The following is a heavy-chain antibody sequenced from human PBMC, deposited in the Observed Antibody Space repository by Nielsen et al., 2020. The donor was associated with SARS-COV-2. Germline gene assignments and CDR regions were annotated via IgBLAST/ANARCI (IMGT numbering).Heavy chain of an antibody. CDR1: GGSISSYY. CDR3: ARESLGGEVFDY. Sequence: SETLSLTCTVSGGSISSYYWSWIRQPPGKGLEWIGYIYYSGSTNYNPSLKSRVTISVDTSKNQFSLKLSSVTAADTAVYYCARESLGGEVFDYWGQGTLVTVSS. V-gene: IGHV4-59*01. CDR2: IYYSGST. J-gene: IGHJ4*02. D-gene: IGHD3-16*01.